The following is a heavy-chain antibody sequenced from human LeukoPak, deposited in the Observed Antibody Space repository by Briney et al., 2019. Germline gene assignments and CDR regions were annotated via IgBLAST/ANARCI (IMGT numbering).Heavy chain of an antibody. V-gene: IGHV1-18*01. CDR2: ISGYNGNT. CDR3: AREGRIIGMAVDY. J-gene: IGHJ4*02. D-gene: IGHD1-20*01. CDR1: GYTFTNYG. Sequence: ASVKVSCKASGYTFTNYGISWVRQAPGQGLEWMGWISGYNGNTNYGQKFKGRVTMTTDTSTSTAYMDLRSLRSDDTAVYYCAREGRIIGMAVDYWGQGTLVTVSS.